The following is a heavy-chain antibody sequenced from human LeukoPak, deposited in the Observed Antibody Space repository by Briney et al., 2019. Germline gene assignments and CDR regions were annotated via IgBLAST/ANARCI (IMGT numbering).Heavy chain of an antibody. Sequence: ASVKVSCKASGYTFTSYYMHWVRQAPGQGLEWMGIINPSGGSTSYAQKFQGRVTMTRDTSTSTVYMELSSLRSEDTAVYYCARYLDTAPYYYYGMDVWGQGTTVAVSS. CDR3: ARYLDTAPYYYYGMDV. V-gene: IGHV1-46*01. CDR2: INPSGGST. CDR1: GYTFTSYY. J-gene: IGHJ6*02. D-gene: IGHD5-18*01.